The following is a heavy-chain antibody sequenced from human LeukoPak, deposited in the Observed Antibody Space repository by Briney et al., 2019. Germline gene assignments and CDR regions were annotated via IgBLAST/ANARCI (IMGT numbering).Heavy chain of an antibody. Sequence: ASVKVSCKASGYTFTSYYLYWVRQAPAQGLEWMGWIHPRRGDTNYAQKFQGRVTMTRDTSISTAYLDLSSLRSDDTAVYYCARDGDCGTGSYYRECIDSWGQGTPVTVSP. V-gene: IGHV1-2*02. D-gene: IGHD3-10*01. CDR2: IHPRRGDT. J-gene: IGHJ4*02. CDR1: GYTFTSYY. CDR3: ARDGDCGTGSYYRECIDS.